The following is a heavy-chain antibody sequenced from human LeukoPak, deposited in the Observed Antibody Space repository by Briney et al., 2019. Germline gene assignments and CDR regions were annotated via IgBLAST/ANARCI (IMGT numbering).Heavy chain of an antibody. D-gene: IGHD3-22*01. CDR3: ARHFYYDSSGYRAIDY. Sequence: SGGSLRLSCAASGFTFSSYNMGWVRQAPGKGLEWVSSISGSSNYIYYADSVKGRSTISRDNAKNSLYLQMNSLRAEDTAVYYCARHFYYDSSGYRAIDYWGQGALVTVSS. CDR1: GFTFSSYN. V-gene: IGHV3-21*01. CDR2: ISGSSNYI. J-gene: IGHJ4*02.